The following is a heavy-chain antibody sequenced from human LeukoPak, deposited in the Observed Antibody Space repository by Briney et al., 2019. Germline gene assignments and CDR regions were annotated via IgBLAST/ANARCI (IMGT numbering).Heavy chain of an antibody. D-gene: IGHD6-13*01. V-gene: IGHV3-7*01. Sequence: GGSLRLSCAASEFIFSGYWMNWVRQAPGKGLEWVTNIKQDGSEKQYVDSVRGRFTISRDNAKNSLYLQMNSLRVEDTAVYYCARDGFVGAADYWGQGTLVTVSS. CDR2: IKQDGSEK. CDR3: ARDGFVGAADY. CDR1: EFIFSGYW. J-gene: IGHJ4*02.